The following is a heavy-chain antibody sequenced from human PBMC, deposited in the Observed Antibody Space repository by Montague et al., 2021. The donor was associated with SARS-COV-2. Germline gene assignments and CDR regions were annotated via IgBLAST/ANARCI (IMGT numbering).Heavy chain of an antibody. D-gene: IGHD3-10*01. V-gene: IGHV4-30-2*01. Sequence: TLSLTCAVSGGSISSGGYSWSWIRQPPGKGLEWIGYIYHSGSTYYSPSLKSRVTISLDSSKNQFSLNLTSVTAADTAVYYCARGSMVRGGKVYYGVDVWGQGTTVTVSS. CDR1: GGSISSGGYS. J-gene: IGHJ6*02. CDR3: ARGSMVRGGKVYYGVDV. CDR2: IYHSGST.